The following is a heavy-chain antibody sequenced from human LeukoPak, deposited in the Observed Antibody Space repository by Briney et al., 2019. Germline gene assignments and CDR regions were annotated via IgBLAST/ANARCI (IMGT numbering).Heavy chain of an antibody. CDR1: GGTFSSYA. J-gene: IGHJ4*02. D-gene: IGHD3-22*01. CDR3: ARWDSSGYYFDY. V-gene: IGHV1-69*04. Sequence: SVKVSCKASGGTFSSYAISWVRQAPGQGLEWMGRIIPILGIAHYAQKFQGRVTITADKSTSTAYMELSSLRSEDTAVYYCARWDSSGYYFDYWGQGTLVTVSS. CDR2: IIPILGIA.